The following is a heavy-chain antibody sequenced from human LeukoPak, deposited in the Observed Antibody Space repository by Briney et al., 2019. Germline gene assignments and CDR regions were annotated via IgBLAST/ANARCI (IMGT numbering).Heavy chain of an antibody. CDR1: GYTFTSYG. D-gene: IGHD3-10*01. J-gene: IGHJ5*02. V-gene: IGHV1-18*01. CDR3: ARGRYGSGSYYSGGPINWFDP. CDR2: ISAYNGNT. Sequence: GASVKVSCKASGYTFTSYGISWVRQAPGQGLEWMGWISAYNGNTNYAQKLQGRVTMTTDTSTSTAYMELRSLRSDDTAVYYCARGRYGSGSYYSGGPINWFDPWGQGTLVTVSS.